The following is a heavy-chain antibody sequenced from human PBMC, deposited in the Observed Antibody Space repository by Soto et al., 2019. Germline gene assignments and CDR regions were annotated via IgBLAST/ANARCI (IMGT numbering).Heavy chain of an antibody. J-gene: IGHJ4*02. D-gene: IGHD3-9*01. CDR3: AKVSNFYDILTGYYYPYFDY. V-gene: IGHV3-23*01. CDR2: ISGSGGST. CDR1: GFTFSNYA. Sequence: GGSLRLSCVASGFTFSNYAMSWVRQAPGKGLECISGISGSGGSTHYADSVKGRFTISRDNSKNTLYLQMNSLRAEDTVVYYCAKVSNFYDILTGYYYPYFDYWGQGTLVTVSS.